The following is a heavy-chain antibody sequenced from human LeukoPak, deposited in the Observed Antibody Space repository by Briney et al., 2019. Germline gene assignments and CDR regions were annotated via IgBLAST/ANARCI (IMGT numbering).Heavy chain of an antibody. J-gene: IGHJ4*02. CDR3: ARVGRYFDY. CDR1: GFTFSSYA. Sequence: GGSLRLSCAASGFTFSSYAMSWVRQAPGKGLEWVSVIYSGGSTYYADSVKGRFTISRDNSKNTLYLQMNSLRAEDTAVYYCARVGRYFDYWGQGTLVTVSS. V-gene: IGHV3-53*01. CDR2: IYSGGST.